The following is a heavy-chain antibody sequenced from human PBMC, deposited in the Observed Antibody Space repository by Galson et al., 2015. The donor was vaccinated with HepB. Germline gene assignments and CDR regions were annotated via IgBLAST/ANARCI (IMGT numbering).Heavy chain of an antibody. CDR3: ARAVLTYYYDSSGYYYYYYYMDV. V-gene: IGHV1-69*13. CDR1: GGTFSSYA. D-gene: IGHD3-22*01. Sequence: VKVSCKASGGTFSSYAISWVRQAPGQGLEWMGGIIPIFGTANYAQKFQGRVTITADESTSTAYMELSSLRPEDTAVYYCARAVLTYYYDSSGYYYYYYYMDVWGKGTTVTVSS. CDR2: IIPIFGTA. J-gene: IGHJ6*03.